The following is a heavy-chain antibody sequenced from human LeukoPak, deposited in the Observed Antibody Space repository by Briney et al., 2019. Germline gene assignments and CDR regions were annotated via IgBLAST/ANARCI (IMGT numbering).Heavy chain of an antibody. D-gene: IGHD3-9*01. CDR1: GYTFTGYY. CDR3: ARGLLTGRNWYFDL. CDR2: INPHSGGT. Sequence: GASVTVSCKASGYTFTGYYIHWMRQAPGQGLEWMEWINPHSGGTNYAQNFQGRVTMTRDTSISTVYMELHTLRSDDTAVYFCARGLLTGRNWYFDLWGRGTLLTASS. V-gene: IGHV1-2*02. J-gene: IGHJ2*01.